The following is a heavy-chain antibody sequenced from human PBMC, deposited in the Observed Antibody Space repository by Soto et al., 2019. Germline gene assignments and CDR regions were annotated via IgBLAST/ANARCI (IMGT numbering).Heavy chain of an antibody. V-gene: IGHV4-34*01. CDR1: GGSFSGYY. Sequence: QVQLQQWGAGLLKPSETLSLTCAIDGGSFSGYYGSGVRKPPGKGLEWIGEINRSGSTTYNQSLKSRVTISVDTSKNQFSLKLSSVTAADTAVYYCARLEAVRGVLIRNYYYRDVWGKGASVTVSS. CDR3: ARLEAVRGVLIRNYYYRDV. D-gene: IGHD3-10*01. J-gene: IGHJ6*03. CDR2: INRSGST.